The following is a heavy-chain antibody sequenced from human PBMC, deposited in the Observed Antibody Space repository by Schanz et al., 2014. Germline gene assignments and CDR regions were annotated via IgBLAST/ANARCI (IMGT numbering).Heavy chain of an antibody. D-gene: IGHD2-2*01. Sequence: QVQLVQSGAEVKKPGSSVKVSCKASRSTFSSYTISWVRQARGQGLEWVGRFIPILDVGNYAQQFQGRVTFTADKSTSTAYMDLSSLRYEDTALYCCARGTMPGTFDIWGQGTMVTVSS. CDR1: RSTFSSYT. CDR2: FIPILDVG. V-gene: IGHV1-69*02. J-gene: IGHJ3*02. CDR3: ARGTMPGTFDI.